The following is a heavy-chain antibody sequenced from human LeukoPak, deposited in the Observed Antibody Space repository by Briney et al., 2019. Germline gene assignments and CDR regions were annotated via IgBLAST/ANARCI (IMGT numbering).Heavy chain of an antibody. CDR1: GSRFTSYW. CDR2: IDPSDSYT. J-gene: IGHJ4*02. V-gene: IGHV5-10-1*01. Sequence: GASLKISCKGSGSRFTSYWISWVRQMPGKGLEWMGRIDPSDSYTNYSPSFQGHVTISAEKSISTAYLQWSGLKASDTAMYYCARRSGLKDGSGSDYWGQGTLVTVSS. D-gene: IGHD3-10*01. CDR3: ARRSGLKDGSGSDY.